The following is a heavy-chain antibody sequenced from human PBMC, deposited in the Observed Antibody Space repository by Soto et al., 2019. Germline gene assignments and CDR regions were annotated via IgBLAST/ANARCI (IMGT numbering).Heavy chain of an antibody. CDR3: AKYALLSSSWYLPVSGFDY. D-gene: IGHD6-13*01. V-gene: IGHV3-23*01. CDR2: ISGSGGST. J-gene: IGHJ4*02. CDR1: GFTFSSYA. Sequence: GGSLRLSCAASGFTFSSYAMSWVRQAPGKGLEWVSAISGSGGSTYYADSVKGRFTISRDNSKNTLNLQMNSLGAEDTAVYYCAKYALLSSSWYLPVSGFDYWGQGTLVTVSS.